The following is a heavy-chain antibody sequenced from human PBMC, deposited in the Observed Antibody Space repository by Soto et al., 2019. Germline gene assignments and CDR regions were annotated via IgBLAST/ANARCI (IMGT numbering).Heavy chain of an antibody. CDR3: ARDATDWIVGDTTADY. D-gene: IGHD1-26*01. Sequence: ASVKVSCKASGYTFTSYGISWVRQAPGQGLEWMGWISAYNGNTNYAQKLQGRVTMTTDTSTSAAYMELRSLRSDDTAVYYCARDATDWIVGDTTADYCGQGTLVTVPS. J-gene: IGHJ4*02. CDR2: ISAYNGNT. CDR1: GYTFTSYG. V-gene: IGHV1-18*04.